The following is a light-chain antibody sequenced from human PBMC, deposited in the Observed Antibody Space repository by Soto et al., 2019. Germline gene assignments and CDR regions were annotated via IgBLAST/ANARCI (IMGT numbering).Light chain of an antibody. CDR1: QSVSGTY. CDR2: GAS. V-gene: IGKV3-20*01. J-gene: IGKJ4*01. CDR3: KQYGSPPFS. Sequence: EVVLTQSPGTLSLSPGERVTLSCRASQSVSGTYLAWYQQKPGQAARLLMVGASSRATGVPDRFSGSGSGTDLTAAISGLESDDSAVYYGKQYGSPPFSFGGGTKVEIK.